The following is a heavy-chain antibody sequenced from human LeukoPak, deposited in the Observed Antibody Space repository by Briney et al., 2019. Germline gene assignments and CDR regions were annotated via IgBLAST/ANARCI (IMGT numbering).Heavy chain of an antibody. CDR2: ISRSGSNI. J-gene: IGHJ4*02. CDR3: ARSMVTNYFDH. CDR1: GFTFSSYE. D-gene: IGHD4-17*01. V-gene: IGHV3-48*03. Sequence: GGSLRLSCAASGFTFSSYEMNWVRQAPGQGLEWVSYISRSGSNIYYADSVQGRFTISRDNAKNSLYLQMNSLRAEDTAVYYCARSMVTNYFDHWGQGALVAVSS.